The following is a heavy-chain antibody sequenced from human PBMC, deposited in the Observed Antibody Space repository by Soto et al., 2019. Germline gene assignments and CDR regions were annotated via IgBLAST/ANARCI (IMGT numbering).Heavy chain of an antibody. Sequence: QVQLVQSGAEVKKPGSSVKVSCKASGGTFSSYAISWVRQATGQGLEWMGGIIPIFGTANYAQKFQGRVTITADESTSTAYMELSSLRSEDTAVYYCARYSRITMVRGVISNKFDPWCQGTLVTVSS. CDR2: IIPIFGTA. J-gene: IGHJ5*01. V-gene: IGHV1-69*01. CDR1: GGTFSSYA. CDR3: ARYSRITMVRGVISNKFDP. D-gene: IGHD3-10*01.